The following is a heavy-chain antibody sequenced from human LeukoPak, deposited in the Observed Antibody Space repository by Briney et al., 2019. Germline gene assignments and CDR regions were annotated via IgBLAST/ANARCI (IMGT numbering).Heavy chain of an antibody. CDR3: ARPGDNYYYYYYMDV. V-gene: IGHV3-64*01. Sequence: GGSLRPSCAASGFTFSTYAMHWVRQAPGKGLEYVSAISSNGGSTYYANSVKGRFTISRDNAKNSLYLQMNTLRAGDTAVYYCARPGDNYYYYYYMDVWGKGTTVTVSS. CDR2: ISSNGGST. J-gene: IGHJ6*03. CDR1: GFTFSTYA. D-gene: IGHD4-17*01.